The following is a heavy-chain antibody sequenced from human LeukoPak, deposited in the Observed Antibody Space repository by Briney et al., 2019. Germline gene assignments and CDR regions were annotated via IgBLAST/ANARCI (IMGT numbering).Heavy chain of an antibody. Sequence: EGSLRLSCAASGFTFSSYGMHWVRQAPGKGLEWVAVISYDGSNKYYADSVKGRFTISRDNSKNTLYLQMNGLRAEDTAVYYCAKDGGGYYFLDAFDIWGQGTMVTVSS. CDR2: ISYDGSNK. J-gene: IGHJ3*02. CDR3: AKDGGGYYFLDAFDI. D-gene: IGHD3-22*01. CDR1: GFTFSSYG. V-gene: IGHV3-30*18.